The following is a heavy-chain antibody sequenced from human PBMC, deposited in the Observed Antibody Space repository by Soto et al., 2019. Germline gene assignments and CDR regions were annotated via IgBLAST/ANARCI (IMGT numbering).Heavy chain of an antibody. J-gene: IGHJ6*03. D-gene: IGHD3-10*02. Sequence: ASVTVSCKASGYTFTSYDINCVRQATGQGHEWMGWMNPNSGNTGYAQKFQGRVTMTRNTSISTAYMELSSLRSEDTAVYYCARRKGVRGRFGYYYYYMDVWGKGTTVTVSS. CDR1: GYTFTSYD. CDR2: MNPNSGNT. V-gene: IGHV1-8*01. CDR3: ARRKGVRGRFGYYYYYMDV.